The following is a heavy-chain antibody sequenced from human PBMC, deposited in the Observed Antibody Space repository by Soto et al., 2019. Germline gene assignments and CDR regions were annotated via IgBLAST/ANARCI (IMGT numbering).Heavy chain of an antibody. CDR2: ISYDGSNK. D-gene: IGHD3-9*01. Sequence: QVQLVESGGGVVQPGRSLRLSCAASGFTFSSYAMHWVRQAPGKGLEWVAVISYDGSNKYYADSVKGRFTISRDNSKNTLYLQMNSLRAEDTAVYYCARTPLVMTYRHNWFDPWGQGTLVTVSS. CDR3: ARTPLVMTYRHNWFDP. V-gene: IGHV3-30-3*01. J-gene: IGHJ5*02. CDR1: GFTFSSYA.